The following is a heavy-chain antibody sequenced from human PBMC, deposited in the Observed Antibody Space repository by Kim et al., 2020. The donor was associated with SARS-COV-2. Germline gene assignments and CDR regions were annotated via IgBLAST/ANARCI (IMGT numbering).Heavy chain of an antibody. Sequence: GGSLRLSCSASGFTFSSYDMHWVRQGIGKGLEWVSAIDSAGDTFYPRSVKGRFTISRENAKNSFYLQMNNLSVGDTAVYCCVRGAVAGTYGMDVWGQGTT. CDR1: GFTFSSYD. J-gene: IGHJ6*02. V-gene: IGHV3-13*01. CDR2: IDSAGDT. D-gene: IGHD6-19*01. CDR3: VRGAVAGTYGMDV.